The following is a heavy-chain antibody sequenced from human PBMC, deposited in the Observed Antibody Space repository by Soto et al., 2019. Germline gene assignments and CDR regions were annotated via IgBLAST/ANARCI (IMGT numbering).Heavy chain of an antibody. CDR2: INPNSGGT. V-gene: IGHV1-2*02. D-gene: IGHD3-10*01. CDR3: ARVLGVTLPCDY. Sequence: SVKVSCKASGYTFTGYYMHWVRQAPGQGLEWMGWINPNSGGTNYAQKFQGRVTMTRDTSIGTAYMELSRLRSDDTAVYYCARVLGVTLPCDYWGQGTLVTVSS. CDR1: GYTFTGYY. J-gene: IGHJ4*02.